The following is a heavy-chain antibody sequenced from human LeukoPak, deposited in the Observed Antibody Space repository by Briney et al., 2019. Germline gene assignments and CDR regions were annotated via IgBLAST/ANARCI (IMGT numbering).Heavy chain of an antibody. CDR2: IYHIGST. J-gene: IGHJ3*02. CDR1: GYSISSGYY. Sequence: SETLSLTCTVSGYSISSGYYWGWIRQPPGKGLEWIGSIYHIGSTYYNPSLKNRVTISVAPSKHQFSLKLSSVTAADTAVYYCARSRFLEWLVHDAFDIWGQGTMVTVSS. D-gene: IGHD3-3*01. CDR3: ARSRFLEWLVHDAFDI. V-gene: IGHV4-38-2*02.